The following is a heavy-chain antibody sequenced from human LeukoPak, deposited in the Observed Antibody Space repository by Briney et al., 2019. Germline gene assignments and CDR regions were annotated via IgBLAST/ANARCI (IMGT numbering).Heavy chain of an antibody. J-gene: IGHJ4*02. D-gene: IGHD5-18*01. CDR1: GYTFTSHG. CDR2: ISTYNGNT. Sequence: GASVKVSCKAPGYTFTSHGINWVRQAPGQGLEWMGYISTYNGNTNYAQKYQGGVTMTTDTSTSTAYMEWRSLRSDDTAVYYCARDYIGSDYGYGGPRGGPFDYWGQGTLVTVSS. CDR3: ARDYIGSDYGYGGPRGGPFDY. V-gene: IGHV1-18*01.